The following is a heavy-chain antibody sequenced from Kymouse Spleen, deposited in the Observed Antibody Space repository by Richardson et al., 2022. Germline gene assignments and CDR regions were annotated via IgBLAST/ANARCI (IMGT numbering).Heavy chain of an antibody. D-gene: IGHD4-11,IGHD4-11*01. CDR2: INHSGST. CDR3: ASSYSNYFDY. V-gene: IGHV4-34*01. J-gene: IGHJ4*02. Sequence: QVQLQQWGAGLLKPSETLSLTCAVYGGSFSGYYWSWIRQPPGKGLEWIGEINHSGSTNYNPSLKSRVTISVDTSKNQFSLKLSSVTAADTAVYYCASSYSNYFDYWGQGTLVTVSS. CDR1: GGSFSGYY.